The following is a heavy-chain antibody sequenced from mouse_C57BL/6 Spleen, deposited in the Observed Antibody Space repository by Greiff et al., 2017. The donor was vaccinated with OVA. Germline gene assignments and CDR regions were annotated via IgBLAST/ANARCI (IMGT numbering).Heavy chain of an antibody. V-gene: IGHV1-85*01. J-gene: IGHJ2*01. CDR2: IYPRDGST. CDR1: GYTFTSYD. D-gene: IGHD1-1*01. CDR3: AREVAAGY. Sequence: VKLVESGPELVKPGASVKLSCKASGYTFTSYDINWVKQRPGQGLEWIGWIYPRDGSTKYNEKFKGKATLTVDTSSSTAYMELHSLTSEDSAVYFCAREVAAGYWGQGTTLTVSS.